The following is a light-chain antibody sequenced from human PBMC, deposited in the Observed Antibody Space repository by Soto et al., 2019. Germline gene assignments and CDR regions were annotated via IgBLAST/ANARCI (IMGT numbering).Light chain of an antibody. CDR1: QSLVHSDGNTY. J-gene: IGKJ2*01. CDR2: KIS. V-gene: IGKV2-24*01. Sequence: DIVLTQTPLASPVTLGQPASISCRSSQSLVHSDGNTYFNWLQQRPGQPPRLLIYKISKRFPGVPDRCSGSGSGKYFPLKSSRVAAEDVGVYYCMQATQSSTFGQGTKLEIK. CDR3: MQATQSST.